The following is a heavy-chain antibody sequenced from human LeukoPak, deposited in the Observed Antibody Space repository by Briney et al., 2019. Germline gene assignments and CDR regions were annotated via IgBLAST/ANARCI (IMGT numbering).Heavy chain of an antibody. CDR3: ARVMYYDSSGYYLNQYYFDY. D-gene: IGHD3-22*01. Sequence: SETLSLTCAVYGGSFSGYYWSWIRQPPGKGLEWIGYIYYSGSTNYNPSLKSRVTISVDTSKNQFSLKLSSVTAADTAVYYCARVMYYDSSGYYLNQYYFDYWGQGTLVTVSS. J-gene: IGHJ4*02. V-gene: IGHV4-59*01. CDR2: IYYSGST. CDR1: GGSFSGYY.